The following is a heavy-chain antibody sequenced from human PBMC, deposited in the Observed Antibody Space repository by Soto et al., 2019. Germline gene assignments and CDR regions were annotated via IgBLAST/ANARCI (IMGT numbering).Heavy chain of an antibody. J-gene: IGHJ6*01. D-gene: IGHD4-4*01. CDR3: ARDNDRLQLGGNYYYVLDV. V-gene: IGHV1-69*12. CDR1: GGTFSSSA. CDR2: IIPLFRTP. Sequence: QDQLVQSGAEMKEPGSSVKVSCKTSGGTFSSSAISWLRQAPGQGLEWMGGIIPLFRTPDYAQKFQGRVTIGADESTSTSYMERSSLRSEDTAVYYCARDNDRLQLGGNYYYVLDVWGQGTTITVSS.